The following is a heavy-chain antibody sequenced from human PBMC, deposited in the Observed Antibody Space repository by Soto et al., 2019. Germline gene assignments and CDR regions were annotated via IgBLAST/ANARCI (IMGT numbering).Heavy chain of an antibody. CDR2: ISGSGGTT. CDR1: GFTFSSYA. J-gene: IGHJ4*02. D-gene: IGHD5-12*01. V-gene: IGHV3-23*01. CDR3: AKDCDRGYDPRGYFDY. Sequence: EVQLLESGGGLVQPGGSLRLSCAASGFTFSSYAMTWVRQAPGKGLEWVSVISGSGGTTYHADSVKGRFTISRDNSKNTLYLQMNSLRAEDTAIYYCAKDCDRGYDPRGYFDYWGQGTLVTVSS.